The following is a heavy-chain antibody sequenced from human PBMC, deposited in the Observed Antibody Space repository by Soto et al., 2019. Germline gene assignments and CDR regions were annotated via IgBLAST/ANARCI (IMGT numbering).Heavy chain of an antibody. CDR3: AKDKARLQLGANYYSVVDV. J-gene: IGHJ6*01. D-gene: IGHD1-1*01. V-gene: IGHV1-69*12. CDR2: IMPVFPTP. Sequence: QVQLEQSGAEVKKPGSSVKVSCKASGGTFSTSAISWVRQAPGQGLEWMGGIMPVFPTPDYAQKFQGRGTMTADESTSTVDMGLSGLRSDATAVYYCAKDKARLQLGANYYSVVDVWGKGTTVTVSS. CDR1: GGTFSTSA.